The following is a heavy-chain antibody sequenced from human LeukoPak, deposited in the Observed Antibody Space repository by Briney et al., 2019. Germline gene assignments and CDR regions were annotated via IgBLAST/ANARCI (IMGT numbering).Heavy chain of an antibody. CDR2: IRGSGGGT. J-gene: IGHJ4*02. CDR1: GFTFSNYG. V-gene: IGHV3-23*01. D-gene: IGHD2-21*02. CDR3: VKARMPHCGTDCLES. Sequence: GGSLRLSCAASGFTFSNYGTSWVRQAPGKGLEWVSVIRGSGGGTYYADSVKGWFTISRDNSKNTVYLQMNSLRAEDTAVYYCVKARMPHCGTDCLESWGQGTLVTVSS.